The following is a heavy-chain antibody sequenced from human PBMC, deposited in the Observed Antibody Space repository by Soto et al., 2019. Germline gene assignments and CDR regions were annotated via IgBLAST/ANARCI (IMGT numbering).Heavy chain of an antibody. CDR2: IYYSGST. V-gene: IGHV4-59*08. J-gene: IGHJ4*02. CDR3: ARRYGVYFDY. CDR1: GGSISSYY. D-gene: IGHD4-17*01. Sequence: ETLSLTCTVSGGSISSYYWSWIRQPPGKGLEWIGYIYYSGSTNYNPSLKSRVTISVDTSKNQFSLKLSSVTAVDTAVYYCARRYGVYFDYWGQGTLVTVSS.